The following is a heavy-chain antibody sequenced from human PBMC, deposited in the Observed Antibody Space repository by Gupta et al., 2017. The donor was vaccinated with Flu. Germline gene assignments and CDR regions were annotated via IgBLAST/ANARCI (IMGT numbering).Heavy chain of an antibody. Sequence: QVQLVQSGAEVKKPGSLVKVSCKASGVTFSTYAINWVRQAPGQGLEWMGGIIPVFGPTNSAQKFQGRVTIPPDESPSTAYMGISSLSSEDTAVYYGARKGGGHCSGGSCYSFDFWGQGTLVTVSS. D-gene: IGHD2-15*01. V-gene: IGHV1-69*01. CDR2: IIPVFGPT. CDR3: ARKGGGHCSGGSCYSFDF. J-gene: IGHJ4*02. CDR1: GVTFSTYA.